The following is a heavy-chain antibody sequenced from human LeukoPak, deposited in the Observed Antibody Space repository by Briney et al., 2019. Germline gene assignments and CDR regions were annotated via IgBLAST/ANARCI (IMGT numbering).Heavy chain of an antibody. CDR3: ARDHRRYYFDY. Sequence: SETLSLTCTVSGGSISSYFWSWIRQPPGKGLEWIGYIYYSGSTNYNPSLKSRVTISVDTSKNQFSLKLSSVTAADTAVYYCARDHRRYYFDYWGQGTLVTVSS. J-gene: IGHJ4*02. V-gene: IGHV4-59*01. CDR2: IYYSGST. CDR1: GGSISSYF.